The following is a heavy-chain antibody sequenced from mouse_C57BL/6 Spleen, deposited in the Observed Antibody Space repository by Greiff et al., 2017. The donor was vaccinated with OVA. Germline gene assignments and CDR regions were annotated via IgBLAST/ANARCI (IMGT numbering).Heavy chain of an antibody. CDR2: IYPGDGDT. D-gene: IGHD1-1*01. CDR3: AIGDYYGSSFDY. CDR1: GYAFSSSW. Sequence: VQLQESGPELVKPGASVKISCKASGYAFSSSWMNWVKQRPGKGLEWIGRIYPGDGDTNYNGKFKGKATLTADKSSSTAYMQLSSLTSEDSAVYFCAIGDYYGSSFDYWGQGTTHTVSS. J-gene: IGHJ2*01. V-gene: IGHV1-82*01.